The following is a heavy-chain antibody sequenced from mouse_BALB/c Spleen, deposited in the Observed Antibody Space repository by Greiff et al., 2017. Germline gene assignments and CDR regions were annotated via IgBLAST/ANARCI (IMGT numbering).Heavy chain of an antibody. CDR3: ARRSNYGFAWFAY. Sequence: EVMLVESGPGLVKPSQSLSLTCTVTGYSITSDYAWNWIRQFPGNKLEWMGYISYSGSTSYNPSLKSRISITRDTSKNQFFLQLNSVTTEDTATYYCARRSNYGFAWFAYWGQGTLVTVSA. V-gene: IGHV3-2*02. CDR2: ISYSGST. D-gene: IGHD2-5*01. CDR1: GYSITSDYA. J-gene: IGHJ3*01.